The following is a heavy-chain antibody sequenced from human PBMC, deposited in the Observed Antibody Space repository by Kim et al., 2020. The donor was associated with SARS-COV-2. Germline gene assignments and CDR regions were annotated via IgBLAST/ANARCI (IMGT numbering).Heavy chain of an antibody. J-gene: IGHJ5*02. CDR3: AREAATNTWFDP. Sequence: NYNPSFKSRVTMSMDKSKNQFSLKLISATAADTAVYYCAREAATNTWFDPWGQGTLVIVSS. D-gene: IGHD6-25*01. V-gene: IGHV4-4*02.